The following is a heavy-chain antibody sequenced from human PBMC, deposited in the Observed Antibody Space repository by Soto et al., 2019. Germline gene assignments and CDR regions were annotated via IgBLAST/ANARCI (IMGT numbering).Heavy chain of an antibody. CDR2: ISGSGGST. V-gene: IGHV3-23*01. CDR1: GFTFSSYA. Sequence: PGGSLRLSCAASGFTFSSYAMSWVRQAPGKGLEWVSAISGSGGSTYYADSVKGRFTISRDNSKNTLYLQLNSLRAEDTDVDYCAKEDRQGGWIHGFDYWGQGTLVTVSS. CDR3: AKEDRQGGWIHGFDY. D-gene: IGHD5-18*01. J-gene: IGHJ4*02.